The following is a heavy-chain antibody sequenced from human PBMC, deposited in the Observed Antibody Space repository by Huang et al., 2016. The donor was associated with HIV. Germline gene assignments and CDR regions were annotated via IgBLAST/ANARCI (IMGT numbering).Heavy chain of an antibody. CDR2: FAPEHGET. Sequence: QVQLVQSGAEVKKPGASVKVSCKVSGYTLTELSIHWVRQAHGKGLEWMGGFAPEHGETNYAKNFQGRVTMTEDTSTETAYMELNSLRSEDTAVYYCATGFDTYYDIWGQGTMVIASS. CDR3: ATGFDTYYDI. CDR1: GYTLTELS. V-gene: IGHV1-24*01. J-gene: IGHJ3*02. D-gene: IGHD2-21*01.